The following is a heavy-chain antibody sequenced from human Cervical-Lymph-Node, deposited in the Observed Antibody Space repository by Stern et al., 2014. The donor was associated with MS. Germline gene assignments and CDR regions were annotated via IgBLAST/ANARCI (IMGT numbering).Heavy chain of an antibody. Sequence: VQLEESGGGVAQPGTSLRLSCAASGFTFSGYGMHWVRQAPGKGLEWVALISKDGTNKYYADFVKGRFTISRDNSKNTLYLQLNSLRPEDTAVYYCAKDGYHAAFDKWGQGALVTVSS. J-gene: IGHJ4*02. CDR2: ISKDGTNK. V-gene: IGHV3-30*18. CDR1: GFTFSGYG. D-gene: IGHD3-22*01. CDR3: AKDGYHAAFDK.